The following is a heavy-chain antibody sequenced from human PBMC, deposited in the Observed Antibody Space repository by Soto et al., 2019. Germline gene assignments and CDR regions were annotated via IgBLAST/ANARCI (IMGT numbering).Heavy chain of an antibody. V-gene: IGHV4-39*01. CDR3: ARRMIGYCSGGSGAEDAFDI. CDR1: GGSISSSSYY. D-gene: IGHD2-15*01. CDR2: IYYSGST. Sequence: QLQLQESGPGLVKPSETLSLTCTVSGGSISSSSYYWGWIRQPPGKGLEWIGSIYYSGSTYYNPSLNSRVTISVDTSKNQFSLKLSSVTAADTAVYYCARRMIGYCSGGSGAEDAFDIWGQGTMVTVSS. J-gene: IGHJ3*02.